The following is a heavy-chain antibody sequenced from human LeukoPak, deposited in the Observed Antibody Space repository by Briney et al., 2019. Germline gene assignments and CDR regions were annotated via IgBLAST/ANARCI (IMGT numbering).Heavy chain of an antibody. V-gene: IGHV6-1*01. CDR1: GDSVSSNSPA. CDR3: ARGAVAHYDY. Sequence: SQALSLTCAISGDSVSSNSPAWNWIRQSPSRGLEWLGRTYYRSKWYNDYAVSVKSRITINPDTSKHQFSLQLNSVTPEDTAVYYCARGAVAHYDYWGQGTLVTVSS. D-gene: IGHD6-19*01. J-gene: IGHJ4*02. CDR2: TYYRSKWYN.